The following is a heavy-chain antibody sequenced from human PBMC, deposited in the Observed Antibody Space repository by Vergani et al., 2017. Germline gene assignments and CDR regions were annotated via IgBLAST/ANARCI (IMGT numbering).Heavy chain of an antibody. D-gene: IGHD2-15*01. CDR2: ISPNGSIA. J-gene: IGHJ5*02. V-gene: IGHV3-11*04. CDR3: AVVLKLDP. CDR1: GFMFSDFY. Sequence: QGHLEESGGDVVKPGGALRLSCSGSGFMFSDFYIAWLRRTPGRGLEWLSYISPNGSIAYYADAVKGRFVMSRDNERNSVYMQMKRLRVEDTGVSLCAVVLKLDPWGQGTMVTVSA.